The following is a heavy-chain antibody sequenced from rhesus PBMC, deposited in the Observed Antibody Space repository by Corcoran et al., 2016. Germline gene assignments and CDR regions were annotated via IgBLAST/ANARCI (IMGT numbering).Heavy chain of an antibody. D-gene: IGHD3-9*01. CDR3: ARASYEDEYGYYYTDFDY. CDR1: GGSISSSNW. V-gene: IGHV4-65*01. J-gene: IGHJ4*01. Sequence: QVQLQESGPGLVKPSETLSLTCAVSGGSISSSNWWSWIRQPPGKGLEWIGYISGSSGSTYSNPSLKRRVTISTDTSKNQFSLKLSSVTAADTAVYYCARASYEDEYGYYYTDFDYWGQGVLVTVSS. CDR2: ISGSSGST.